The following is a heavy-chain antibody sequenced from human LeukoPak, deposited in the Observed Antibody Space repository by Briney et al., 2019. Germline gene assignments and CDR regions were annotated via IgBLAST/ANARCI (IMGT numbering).Heavy chain of an antibody. V-gene: IGHV3-66*02. CDR2: IYSGGST. CDR3: AGVPSYYDFWSGYQDYYYYGMDV. J-gene: IGHJ6*02. D-gene: IGHD3-3*01. Sequence: PGGSLRLSCAASGFTVSSNYMSWVRQAPGKGLGWVSVIYSGGSTYYADSVKGRFTISRDNSKNTLYLQMNSLRAEDTAVYYCAGVPSYYDFWSGYQDYYYYGMDVWGQGTTVTVSS. CDR1: GFTVSSNY.